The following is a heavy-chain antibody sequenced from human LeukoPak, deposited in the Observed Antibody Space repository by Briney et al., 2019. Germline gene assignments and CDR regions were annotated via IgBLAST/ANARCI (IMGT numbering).Heavy chain of an antibody. CDR1: GGSISSSSYY. Sequence: SETLSLTCTVSGGSISSSSYYWGWIRQPPGKGLEWIGSIYYSVSTYYNPSLKSRVTISVDTSKNQFSLKLSSVTAADTAVYYCARVEYYYDSSGYYSFDYFDYWGQGTLVTVSS. J-gene: IGHJ4*02. V-gene: IGHV4-39*01. CDR3: ARVEYYYDSSGYYSFDYFDY. D-gene: IGHD3-22*01. CDR2: IYYSVST.